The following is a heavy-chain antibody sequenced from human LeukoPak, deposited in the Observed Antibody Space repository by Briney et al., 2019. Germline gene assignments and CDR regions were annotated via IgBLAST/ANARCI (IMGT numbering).Heavy chain of an antibody. J-gene: IGHJ4*02. V-gene: IGHV1-69*05. D-gene: IGHD6-19*01. CDR1: GGTFSSYA. Sequence: ESSVKVSCKACGGTFSSYAISWVRQAPGQGLEWMGGIIPIFGTANYAQKFQGRVTITTDESTSTAYMELSSLRSEDTAVYYCASSEYSSGWYVYWGQGTLVTVSS. CDR3: ASSEYSSGWYVY. CDR2: IIPIFGTA.